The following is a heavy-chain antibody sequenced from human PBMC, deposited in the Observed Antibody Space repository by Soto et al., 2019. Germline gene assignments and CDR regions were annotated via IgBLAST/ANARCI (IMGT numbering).Heavy chain of an antibody. Sequence: TETVSLTCTVSGGSISSYYWSWIRQPPGKGLEWIGYIYYSGSTNYNPSLKSRVTISVDTSKNQFSLKLSSVTAADTAVYYCEREDGPRGFDYWGQGNLVTVSS. V-gene: IGHV4-59*01. D-gene: IGHD3-16*01. CDR3: EREDGPRGFDY. CDR1: GGSISSYY. J-gene: IGHJ4*02. CDR2: IYYSGST.